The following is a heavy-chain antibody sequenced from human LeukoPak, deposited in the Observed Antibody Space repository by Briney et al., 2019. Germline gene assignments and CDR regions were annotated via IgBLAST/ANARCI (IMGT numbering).Heavy chain of an antibody. CDR3: ARVGDSSGWYRGIFDY. V-gene: IGHV4-61*01. J-gene: IGHJ4*02. CDR1: GGSVSSGSYY. CDR2: IYYSGST. Sequence: PSETLSLTCTVSGGSVSSGSYYWSWIRQPPGKGLEGIGYIYYSGSTNYNPSLKSRVTISGDTSKNQFSLKLSSVTAADTAVYYCARVGDSSGWYRGIFDYWGQGTLVTVSS. D-gene: IGHD6-19*01.